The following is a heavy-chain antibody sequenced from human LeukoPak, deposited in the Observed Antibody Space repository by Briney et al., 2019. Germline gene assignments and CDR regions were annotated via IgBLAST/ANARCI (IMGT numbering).Heavy chain of an antibody. J-gene: IGHJ5*02. Sequence: PGGSLRLSCAASGFTFSIYAMSWVRQTPAKGLEWVSAIGGSGGGTYYADSVKGRFTISRDNSKNTLYLHMNSLRAGDAAVYESAKFLPRSNLVDPWGKGTLVTVS. V-gene: IGHV3-23*01. CDR1: GFTFSIYA. D-gene: IGHD1-14*01. CDR3: AKFLPRSNLVDP. CDR2: IGGSGGGT.